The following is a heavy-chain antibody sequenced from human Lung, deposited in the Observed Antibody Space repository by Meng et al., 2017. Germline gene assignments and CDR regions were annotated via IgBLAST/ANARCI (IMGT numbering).Heavy chain of an antibody. J-gene: IGHJ4*02. V-gene: IGHV4-34*01. CDR3: ARGPTTMAHDFDY. CDR1: GGSFSDYY. D-gene: IGHD4-11*01. Sequence: QVQYQVWGAGLLMPSDTLSLTCFVSGGSFSDYYWSWIRQPPGKGLEWIGEINQSGSTNYNPSLESRATISVDTSQNNLSLKLSSVTAADSAVYYCARGPTTMAHDFDYWGQGTLVTVSS. CDR2: INQSGST.